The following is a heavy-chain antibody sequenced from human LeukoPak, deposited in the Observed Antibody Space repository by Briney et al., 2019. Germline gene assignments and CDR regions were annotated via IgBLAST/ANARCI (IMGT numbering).Heavy chain of an antibody. CDR3: ARSYDTNFDY. Sequence: SETLSLTCTVSGGSIRSYYWSWIRQPPGKGLEWIGYIYFSGSTSYNPSLKSRVTISVDRSKNQFSLKLSSVAAADPAVYYCARSYDTNFDYWGQGTLVTVSS. D-gene: IGHD3-3*01. J-gene: IGHJ4*02. V-gene: IGHV4-59*01. CDR1: GGSIRSYY. CDR2: IYFSGST.